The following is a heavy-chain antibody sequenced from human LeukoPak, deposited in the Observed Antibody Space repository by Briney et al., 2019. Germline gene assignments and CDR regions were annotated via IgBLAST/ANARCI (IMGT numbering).Heavy chain of an antibody. CDR3: AINTIVVVITSPFDY. J-gene: IGHJ4*02. CDR1: GYTFTGYY. Sequence: ASVKVSCKASGYTFTGYYMHWVRQAPGQGLEWMGWINPNSGGTNYAQKFQGRATMTRDTSISTAYMELSRLRSDDTAVYYCAINTIVVVITSPFDYWGQGTLVTVSS. CDR2: INPNSGGT. V-gene: IGHV1-2*02. D-gene: IGHD3-22*01.